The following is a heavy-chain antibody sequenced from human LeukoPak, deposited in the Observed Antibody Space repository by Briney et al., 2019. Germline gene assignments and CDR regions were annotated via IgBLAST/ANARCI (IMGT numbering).Heavy chain of an antibody. D-gene: IGHD2-2*01. CDR1: GYSFTSYW. J-gene: IGHJ5*02. CDR3: FDP. CDR2: IYPGDSDT. V-gene: IGHV5-51*01. Sequence: GESLQISCQGSGYSFTSYWIGWVRPMPGKGLEWMGIIYPGDSDTRYSPSFQGQVTISADKSISTAYARRVPYCSSTSCSHNWFDPWGQGTLVTVSS.